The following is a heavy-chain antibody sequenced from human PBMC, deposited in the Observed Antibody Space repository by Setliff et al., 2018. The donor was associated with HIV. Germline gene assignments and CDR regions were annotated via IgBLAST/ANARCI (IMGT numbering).Heavy chain of an antibody. CDR3: AKSSGSYPLGFDP. Sequence: GESLKISCKGSGYSFTSYWIGWVRQMPGKGLEWMGIIYPDDSDTRYSPSFQGQVTISADKSISTAYLQWSSLKASDSGIYYCAKSSGSYPLGFDPWGQGTLVTVSS. CDR1: GYSFTSYW. V-gene: IGHV5-51*01. D-gene: IGHD3-16*02. CDR2: IYPDDSDT. J-gene: IGHJ5*02.